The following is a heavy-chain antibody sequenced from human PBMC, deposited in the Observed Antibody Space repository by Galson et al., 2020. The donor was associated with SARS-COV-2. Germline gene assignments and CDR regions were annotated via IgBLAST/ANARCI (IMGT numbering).Heavy chain of an antibody. D-gene: IGHD1-1*01. CDR3: ARERLEC. V-gene: IGHV3-48*04. J-gene: IGHJ4*02. CDR2: IRSSSGTI. Sequence: GGSLRLSCAASGFTFSSYTMNWVRQAPVKGLELVAYIRSSSGTIYYADSVKGRFTISRDNAKNSLYLQLNSLRVEDTAVYYCARERLECWGQGTLVTVSS. CDR1: GFTFSSYT.